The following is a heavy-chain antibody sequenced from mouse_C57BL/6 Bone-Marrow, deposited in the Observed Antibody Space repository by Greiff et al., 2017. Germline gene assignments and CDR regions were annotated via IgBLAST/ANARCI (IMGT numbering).Heavy chain of an antibody. CDR2: IYLGNGYT. CDR1: GYTFTSYG. CDR3: ARGEVCESLYAMDY. Sequence: VQLKQSGAELVRPGSSVKMSCKTSGYTFTSYGINWVKQRPGQGLEWIGYIYLGNGYTEYNEKFKGKATLTSDTSSSTAYMQLSSLTSEDSAIYFCARGEVCESLYAMDYWGQGTSVTVSS. J-gene: IGHJ4*01. V-gene: IGHV1-58*01.